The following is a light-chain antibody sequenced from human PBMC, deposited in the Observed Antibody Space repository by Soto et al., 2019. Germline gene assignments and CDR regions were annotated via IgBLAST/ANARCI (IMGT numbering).Light chain of an antibody. J-gene: IGKJ1*01. CDR2: AAS. Sequence: DIQMTQSPSSLSASVGDRVTITCRASQDFNNYLAWYQVQPGKGPKLLIYAASTLQSGVPSRFSGSGSGTDFTLTISSLQPEDVATYFCQKYNSAPRTFGQGTRVEI. CDR1: QDFNNY. CDR3: QKYNSAPRT. V-gene: IGKV1-27*01.